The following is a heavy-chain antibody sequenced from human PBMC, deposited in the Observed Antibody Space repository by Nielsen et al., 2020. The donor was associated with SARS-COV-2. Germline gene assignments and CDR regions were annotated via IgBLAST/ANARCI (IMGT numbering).Heavy chain of an antibody. CDR3: TTGARF. D-gene: IGHD1-26*01. CDR2: IKSKADGGTT. J-gene: IGHJ4*02. V-gene: IGHV3-15*01. Sequence: GGSLRLSCAVSGLTFSKAWLNWVRQAPGKGLYWDGRIKSKADGGTTDYAAPVKGRFSISRDDSKNTLYLQMNRLTIEDTAVYYCTTGARFWGQGTLVTVSS. CDR1: GLTFSKAW.